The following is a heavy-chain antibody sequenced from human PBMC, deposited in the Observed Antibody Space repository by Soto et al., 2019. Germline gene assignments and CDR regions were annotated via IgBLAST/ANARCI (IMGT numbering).Heavy chain of an antibody. CDR1: GYTFTGYY. CDR2: INPNSGGT. Sequence: ASVKVTCKAPGYTFTGYYMHWVGQAPGQGNDWTGWINPNSGGTNYAQKFQGRVTMTRDTSISTAYMELSRLRSDDTAVYYCAELAAAVCFVPLGQGTPVPVSS. CDR3: AELAAAVCFVP. V-gene: IGHV1-2*02. J-gene: IGHJ5*02. D-gene: IGHD6-13*01.